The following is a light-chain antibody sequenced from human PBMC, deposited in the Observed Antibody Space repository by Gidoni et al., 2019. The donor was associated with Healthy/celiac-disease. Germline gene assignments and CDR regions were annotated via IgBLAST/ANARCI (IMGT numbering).Light chain of an antibody. CDR3: QQSYSTPRT. CDR2: AAS. CDR1: QSISSY. Sequence: DIQMTQSPSSLSASVGDRVTITCRASQSISSYLNWYQQKPGKAPKLLIYAASSVQSGVPSRFSGSGSGTDFTLTISRLQPEDFATYYCQQSYSTPRTFGQGTQLEIK. V-gene: IGKV1-39*01. J-gene: IGKJ2*01.